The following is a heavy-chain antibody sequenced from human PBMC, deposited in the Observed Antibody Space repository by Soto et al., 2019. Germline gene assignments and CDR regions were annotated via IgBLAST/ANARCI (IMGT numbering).Heavy chain of an antibody. D-gene: IGHD3-16*01. Sequence: SETLSLTCTVAGGSISSYYWSWIRQPPGKGLEWIGYIYYSGSTNYNPSLKSRVTISVDTSKNQFSLKLSSVTAADTAVYYCARHGDYNYYYMDVXGKGTTVTXSS. V-gene: IGHV4-59*08. J-gene: IGHJ6*03. CDR2: IYYSGST. CDR3: ARHGDYNYYYMDV. CDR1: GGSISSYY.